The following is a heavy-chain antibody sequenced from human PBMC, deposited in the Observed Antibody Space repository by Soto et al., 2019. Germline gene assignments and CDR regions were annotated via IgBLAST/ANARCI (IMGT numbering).Heavy chain of an antibody. J-gene: IGHJ4*02. V-gene: IGHV3-23*01. Sequence: GGSLRLSCAASGFTFSSYAMSWVRQAPGKGLEWVSAISGSGGSTYYADSVKGRFTISRDNSKNTLYLQMNSLSAEDTAVYYCAKDPPRGYYDSSGYPDYWGQGTLVTVSS. CDR2: ISGSGGST. CDR3: AKDPPRGYYDSSGYPDY. CDR1: GFTFSSYA. D-gene: IGHD3-22*01.